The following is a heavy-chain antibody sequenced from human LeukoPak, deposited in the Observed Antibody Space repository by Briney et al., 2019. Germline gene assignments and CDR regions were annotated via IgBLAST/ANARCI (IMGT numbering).Heavy chain of an antibody. Sequence: PGGSLRLSCAASGFTFNDYTMHWARQAPGKGLEWVSLISWDGGSTYYADSVKGRFTISRDNSKNTLFLQMNSLRDEDTAMYYCARVQGGGYRTADSWGQGTLVTVSS. CDR1: GFTFNDYT. J-gene: IGHJ4*02. D-gene: IGHD6-19*01. V-gene: IGHV3-43*01. CDR2: ISWDGGST. CDR3: ARVQGGGYRTADS.